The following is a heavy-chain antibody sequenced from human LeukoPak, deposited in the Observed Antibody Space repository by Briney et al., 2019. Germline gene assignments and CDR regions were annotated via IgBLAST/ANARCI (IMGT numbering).Heavy chain of an antibody. V-gene: IGHV3-30*14. CDR3: ARGWVGSWYYFDY. CDR1: GFTFSSYA. D-gene: IGHD6-13*01. CDR2: ISYDGSNK. Sequence: GRSLRLSYAASGFTFSSYAMHWVRQAPGKGLEWVAVISYDGSNKYYADSVKGRFTISRDNSKNTLYLQMNSLRAEDTAVNYCARGWVGSWYYFDYWGQGTLVTVSS. J-gene: IGHJ4*02.